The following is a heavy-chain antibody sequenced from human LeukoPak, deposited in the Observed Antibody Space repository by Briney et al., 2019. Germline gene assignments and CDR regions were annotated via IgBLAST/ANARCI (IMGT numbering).Heavy chain of an antibody. D-gene: IGHD3-10*01. CDR1: GGSFSGYY. Sequence: SETLSLTCAVYGGSFSGYYWGWIRQPPGKGLEWIGEINHSGSTNYNPSLKSRVTISVDTSKNQFSLKLSSVTAADTAVYYCARNGPYGSGIHYYYYYMDVWGKGTTVTISS. CDR2: INHSGST. V-gene: IGHV4-34*01. J-gene: IGHJ6*03. CDR3: ARNGPYGSGIHYYYYYMDV.